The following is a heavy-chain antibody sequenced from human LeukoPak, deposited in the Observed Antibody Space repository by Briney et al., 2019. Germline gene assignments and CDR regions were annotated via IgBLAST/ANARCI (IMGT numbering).Heavy chain of an antibody. CDR1: GFTFDDYA. Sequence: GGSLRLSCAASGFTFDDYAMHWVRQAPGKGLEWVSLISGDGGSTYYADSVKGRFTISRDNSKNSLYLQVNSLRTEDTALYYFAKTRSDYYYYGMDVWGQGTTVTVSS. J-gene: IGHJ6*02. D-gene: IGHD2-2*01. CDR2: ISGDGGST. CDR3: AKTRSDYYYYGMDV. V-gene: IGHV3-43*02.